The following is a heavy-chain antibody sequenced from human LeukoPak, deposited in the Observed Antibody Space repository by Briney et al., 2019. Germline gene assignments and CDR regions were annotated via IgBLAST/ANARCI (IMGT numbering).Heavy chain of an antibody. CDR3: ARDPSYYTGSGFDI. V-gene: IGHV3-30*09. J-gene: IGHJ3*02. CDR1: GFTFGGYT. CDR2: LSHDGSTK. D-gene: IGHD1-26*01. Sequence: GGSLRLSCAASGFTFGGYTMHWVRQAPGKGLEWVAVLSHDGSTKYYADSVRGRFAISRDNSKNTLYVQMNSLRVEDTAMYYCARDPSYYTGSGFDIWGQGTMVSVSS.